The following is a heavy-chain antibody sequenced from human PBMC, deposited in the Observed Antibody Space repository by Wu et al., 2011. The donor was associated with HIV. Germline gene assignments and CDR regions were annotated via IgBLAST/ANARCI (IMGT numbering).Heavy chain of an antibody. V-gene: IGHV1-18*01. CDR1: GYTFNTYA. CDR3: ARDLGGDEDY. CDR2: ISAYTGDT. J-gene: IGHJ4*02. Sequence: QLVQSGAEVRKPGASVKVSCKASGYTFNTYAISWVRQAPGQGLEWMGWISAYTGDTHYAQNLQGRVTMTTDTSTSTAYMELRSLKSEDTAIYYCARDLGGDEDYWGQGTLVTGLL. D-gene: IGHD2-21*01.